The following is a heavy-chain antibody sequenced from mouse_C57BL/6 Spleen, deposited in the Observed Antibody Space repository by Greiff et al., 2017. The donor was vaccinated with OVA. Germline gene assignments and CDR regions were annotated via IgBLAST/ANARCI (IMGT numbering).Heavy chain of an antibody. D-gene: IGHD2-4*01. V-gene: IGHV2-2*01. Sequence: QVQLKESGPGLVQPSQSLSITCTVSGFSLTSYGVHWVRQSPGKGLEWLGVIWGGGSTDYKAAFISRLSISKDNSKSQVFFKMTSLQADDTAIYYCARVYDYDGYYFDYWGQGTTLTVSS. J-gene: IGHJ2*01. CDR2: IWGGGST. CDR3: ARVYDYDGYYFDY. CDR1: GFSLTSYG.